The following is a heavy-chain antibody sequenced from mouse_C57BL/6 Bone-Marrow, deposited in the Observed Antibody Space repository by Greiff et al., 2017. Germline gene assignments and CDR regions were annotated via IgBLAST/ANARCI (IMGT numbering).Heavy chain of an antibody. Sequence: EVQLQQSGGDLVKPGGSLTLSCAASGFTFSSSGMSWVRQTPDKRLEWVATISSGGSYNYYPDSVKGRFTISRDNAKNTLYLQMSSLKSEDTDMYYCARRLLRYYFDYWGQGTTLTVSS. CDR3: ARRLLRYYFDY. J-gene: IGHJ2*01. D-gene: IGHD1-1*01. V-gene: IGHV5-6*01. CDR1: GFTFSSSG. CDR2: ISSGGSYN.